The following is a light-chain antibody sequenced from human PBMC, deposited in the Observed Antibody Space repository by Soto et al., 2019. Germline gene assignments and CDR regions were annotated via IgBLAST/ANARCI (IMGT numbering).Light chain of an antibody. CDR3: SSYTSNITGV. CDR2: EVS. V-gene: IGLV2-14*01. J-gene: IGLJ3*02. Sequence: ALTQPASVSGSPGQSITISCTGTSSDVGGYNYVSWYQQHPGKAPKLMIYEVSNRPSGVSNRFSGSKSGNTASLTISGLQTEDEADYYCSSYTSNITGVFGGGTKVTVL. CDR1: SSDVGGYNY.